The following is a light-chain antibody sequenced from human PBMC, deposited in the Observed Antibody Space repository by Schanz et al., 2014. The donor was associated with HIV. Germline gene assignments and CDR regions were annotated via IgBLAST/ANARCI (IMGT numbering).Light chain of an antibody. CDR3: LQYHAYPWT. J-gene: IGKJ1*01. CDR1: QDIRDD. CDR2: GAS. Sequence: DIQMTQSPSPLSASVGDTVTITCRASQDIRDDLGWYQQKPGRAPKRLIYGASSLQSGVPSRFSASGSETDFTLTISSLQPDDYGTYYWLQYHAYPWTFGQGTNVDVK. V-gene: IGKV1-17*01.